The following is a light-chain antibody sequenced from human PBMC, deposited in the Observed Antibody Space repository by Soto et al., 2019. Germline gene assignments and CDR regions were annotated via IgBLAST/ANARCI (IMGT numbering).Light chain of an antibody. CDR1: RGHSSYA. CDR3: SSYAGSNTVV. V-gene: IGLV4-69*01. J-gene: IGLJ2*01. Sequence: QLVLTQSPSASASLGASVKLTCTLSRGHSSYAIAWHQQQPEKGPRYLMNLNSDGSHTKGDGIPDRFSGSSSGAERYLTISSLQSEDEADYYCSSYAGSNTVVFGGGTKLTVL. CDR2: LNSDGSH.